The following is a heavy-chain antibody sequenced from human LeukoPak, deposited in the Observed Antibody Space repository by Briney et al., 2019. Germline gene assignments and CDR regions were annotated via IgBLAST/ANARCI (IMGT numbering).Heavy chain of an antibody. J-gene: IGHJ4*02. Sequence: GGSLRLSCTASGFTFGDYAMTWVRQAPGKGLEWVGFIRSNSYGGTADYAASVKGRFTISRDDSKSIAYLQMNSLKTEDTAVYFCARASVVGITGLPDYWGQGTLVTVSS. CDR3: ARASVVGITGLPDY. CDR1: GFTFGDYA. V-gene: IGHV3-49*04. CDR2: IRSNSYGGTA. D-gene: IGHD1-26*01.